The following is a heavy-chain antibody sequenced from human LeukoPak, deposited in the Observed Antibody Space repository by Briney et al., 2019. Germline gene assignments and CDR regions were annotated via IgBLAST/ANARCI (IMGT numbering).Heavy chain of an antibody. V-gene: IGHV1-24*01. CDR2: FDPEDGET. CDR1: GYTLTELS. CDR3: ATVYCSSTSCSLFDY. D-gene: IGHD2-2*01. J-gene: IGHJ4*02. Sequence: GASVKVSCKVSGYTLTELSMHWVRQAPGKGLEWMGGFDPEDGETIYAQKFQGRVTMTEDTSTDTAYMELSSLRSEDTTVYYCATVYCSSTSCSLFDYWGQGTLVTVSS.